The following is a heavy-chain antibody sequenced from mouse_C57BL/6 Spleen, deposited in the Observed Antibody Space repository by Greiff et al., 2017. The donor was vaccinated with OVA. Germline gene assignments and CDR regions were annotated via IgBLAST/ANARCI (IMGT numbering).Heavy chain of an antibody. V-gene: IGHV1-61*01. CDR1: GYTFTSYW. CDR2: IYPSDSET. Sequence: QVQLQQPGAELVRPGSSVKLSCKASGYTFTSYWMDWVKQRPGQGLEWIGNIYPSDSETHYNQKFKDKATLTVDKSSSTAYMQLSSLTSEDSAVYYCAIGGLLRDQYYFDYWGQGTTLTVSS. J-gene: IGHJ2*01. CDR3: AIGGLLRDQYYFDY. D-gene: IGHD1-1*01.